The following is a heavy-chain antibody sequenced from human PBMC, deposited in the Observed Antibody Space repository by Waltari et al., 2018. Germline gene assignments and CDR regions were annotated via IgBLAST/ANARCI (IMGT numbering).Heavy chain of an antibody. D-gene: IGHD3-22*01. CDR3: ARDRSFDSSGYYPNYYYYGMDV. J-gene: IGHJ6*02. V-gene: IGHV3-21*01. CDR2: ISSSSSYI. CDR1: GFTFSSYS. Sequence: EVQLVESGGGLVKPGGSLRLSCAASGFTFSSYSMNWVRQAPGKGLEWVSSISSSSSYIYYADSVKGRFTISRDNAKNSLYLQMNSLRADDTAVYYCARDRSFDSSGYYPNYYYYGMDVWGQGTTVTVSS.